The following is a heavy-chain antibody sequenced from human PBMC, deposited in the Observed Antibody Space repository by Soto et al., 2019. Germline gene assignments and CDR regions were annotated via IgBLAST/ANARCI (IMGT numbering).Heavy chain of an antibody. J-gene: IGHJ6*03. CDR3: ARAQTNGAAKVSSGDYYYCYMDV. CDR1: GYTFTSYG. V-gene: IGHV1-18*01. Sequence: QVQLVQSGAEVKKPGASVKVSCKASGYTFTSYGISWVRQAPGQGLEWMGWISAYNGNTNYAQKLQGRVTMTTDTTTSTAYMELSSLRSDDTAVYYCARAQTNGAAKVSSGDYYYCYMDVWGKGTTVTVSS. D-gene: IGHD6-25*01. CDR2: ISAYNGNT.